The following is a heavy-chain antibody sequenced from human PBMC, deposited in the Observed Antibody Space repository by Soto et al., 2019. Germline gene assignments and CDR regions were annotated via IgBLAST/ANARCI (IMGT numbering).Heavy chain of an antibody. CDR3: AREGDTTENAFDI. CDR2: IYYSGST. J-gene: IGHJ3*02. Sequence: QVQLHESGPGLVKPSETLSLTCTVSGGSISSYYWNWIRQPPGKGLEWIGYIYYSGSTNSNPSLKSRVTISVDTSKNQFSLKLSSVTAADTAVYNCAREGDTTENAFDIWGQGTMVTVSS. V-gene: IGHV4-59*01. CDR1: GGSISSYY. D-gene: IGHD4-17*01.